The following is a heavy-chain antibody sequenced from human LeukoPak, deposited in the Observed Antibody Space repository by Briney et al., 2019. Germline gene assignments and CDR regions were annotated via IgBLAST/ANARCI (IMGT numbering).Heavy chain of an antibody. Sequence: SVKVSCKASGGTFSSYAISWVRQAPGQGLEWMGGIIPIFGTANYAQKFQGRVTITTDESTSTAYMELSSLRSEDTAAYYCARTSQRAGYSYGYRPFDYWGQGTLVTVSS. CDR2: IIPIFGTA. CDR1: GGTFSSYA. J-gene: IGHJ4*02. CDR3: ARTSQRAGYSYGYRPFDY. V-gene: IGHV1-69*05. D-gene: IGHD5-18*01.